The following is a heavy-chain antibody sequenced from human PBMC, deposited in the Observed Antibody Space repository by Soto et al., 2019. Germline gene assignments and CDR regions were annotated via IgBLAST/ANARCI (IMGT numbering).Heavy chain of an antibody. CDR2: IYYSGNT. Sequence: SETPSLTCTVPSGSISSYYWNWIRQPPGKGLEWIGSIYYSGNTNYSPSLKSRVTISVDTSKKQFSLKLSSVTAADTAMYYCARGYCSSTSCYEFDYWGQGTLVTVSS. V-gene: IGHV4-59*01. CDR1: SGSISSYY. J-gene: IGHJ4*02. CDR3: ARGYCSSTSCYEFDY. D-gene: IGHD2-2*01.